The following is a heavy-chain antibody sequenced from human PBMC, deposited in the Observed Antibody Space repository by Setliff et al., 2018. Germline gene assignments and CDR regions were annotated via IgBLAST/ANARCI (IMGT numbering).Heavy chain of an antibody. CDR1: GGTFNSFL. D-gene: IGHD3-22*01. J-gene: IGHJ4*02. Sequence: SVKVSCKNSGGTFNSFLVSWVRQAPGQGLEWMGGIIPLFGTTKYAQKFQDRITMTADESATTAYMELTSLRSEDTAVYYCARINFYVPNGYYYASDFWGQGTLVTVSS. V-gene: IGHV1-69*13. CDR2: IIPLFGTT. CDR3: ARINFYVPNGYYYASDF.